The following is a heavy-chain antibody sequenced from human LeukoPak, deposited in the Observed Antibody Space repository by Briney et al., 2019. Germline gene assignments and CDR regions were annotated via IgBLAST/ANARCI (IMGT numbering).Heavy chain of an antibody. V-gene: IGHV3-33*01. J-gene: IGHJ4*02. CDR3: ARDLNFRGSEWELLFDH. Sequence: GGSLRLSCAASGFAFNYYGMHWVRQAPGKGLEWVALIWYDGSNKYYVDSVKGRFTTSRDNSKNTLYLQMNSLRAEDTAVYYCARDLNFRGSEWELLFDHWGQGTLVTVSS. D-gene: IGHD1-26*01. CDR2: IWYDGSNK. CDR1: GFAFNYYG.